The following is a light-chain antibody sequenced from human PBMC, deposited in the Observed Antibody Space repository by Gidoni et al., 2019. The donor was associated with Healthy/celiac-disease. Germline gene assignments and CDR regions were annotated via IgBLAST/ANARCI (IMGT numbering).Light chain of an antibody. CDR1: QSVLYSSNNKNY. J-gene: IGKJ1*01. CDR3: QQYYSTPRT. V-gene: IGKV4-1*01. Sequence: DIVMTQSPDSLAVSLGERATINCKSSQSVLYSSNNKNYLACYQQKPGQPPKLLIYWASTRESGVPDRFSGSGSGKDFTLTISSLQAEDVAVYYCQQYYSTPRTFGQGTKVETK. CDR2: WAS.